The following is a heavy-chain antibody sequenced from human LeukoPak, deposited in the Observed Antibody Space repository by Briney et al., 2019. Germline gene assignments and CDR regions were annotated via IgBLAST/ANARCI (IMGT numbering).Heavy chain of an antibody. J-gene: IGHJ4*02. CDR1: GFTFSSYD. D-gene: IGHD1-26*01. CDR3: ARAHSGSLGFDY. CDR2: IGTAGDT. V-gene: IGHV3-13*01. Sequence: GGSLRLSCAASGFTFSSYDMHWVRQATGKGLEWVSAIGTAGDTYYPGSVKGRFTISRENAKNSLYLQMNSLRAGDTAVYYCARAHSGSLGFDYWGQGTLVTVSS.